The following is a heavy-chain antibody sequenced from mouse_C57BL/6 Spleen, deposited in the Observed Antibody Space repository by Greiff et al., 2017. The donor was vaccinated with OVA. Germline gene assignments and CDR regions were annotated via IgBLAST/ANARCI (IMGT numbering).Heavy chain of an antibody. CDR2: IDPSDSYT. D-gene: IGHD1-1*01. Sequence: QVQLKQPGAELVMPGASVKLSCKASGYTFTSYWMHWVKQRPGQGLEWIGEIDPSDSYTNYNQKFKGKSTLTVDKSSSTAYMQLSSLTSEDSAVYYCAIITTVVATDYYAMDYWGQGTSVTVSS. CDR1: GYTFTSYW. V-gene: IGHV1-69*01. CDR3: AIITTVVATDYYAMDY. J-gene: IGHJ4*01.